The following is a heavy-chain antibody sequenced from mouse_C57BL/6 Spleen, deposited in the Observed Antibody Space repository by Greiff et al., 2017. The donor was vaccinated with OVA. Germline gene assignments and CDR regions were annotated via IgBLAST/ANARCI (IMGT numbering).Heavy chain of an antibody. J-gene: IGHJ1*03. CDR2: IDPSDSET. D-gene: IGHD1-1*01. V-gene: IGHV1-52*01. Sequence: QVQLQQSGAELVRPGSSVKLSCKASGYTFTSYWMHWVKQRPIQGLEWIGNIDPSDSETHYNQKFKDKATLTVDKSSSTAYMQLSSLTSEDSAVYYCASTVGRYFDVWGTGTTVTVSS. CDR3: ASTVGRYFDV. CDR1: GYTFTSYW.